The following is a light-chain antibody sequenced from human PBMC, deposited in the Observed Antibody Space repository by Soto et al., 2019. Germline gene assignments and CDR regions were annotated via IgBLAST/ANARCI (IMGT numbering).Light chain of an antibody. CDR2: GAS. J-gene: IGKJ5*01. CDR1: QSVCSNY. V-gene: IGKV3-20*01. CDR3: QQYDDSIT. Sequence: EIVLTQSPDTLSLSPGESATLSCRASQSVCSNYLAWYQQKPGRAPRLLIYGASNRATGIPDRFSGSGSGTDFTLTISRLEPEDFAVFYCQQYDDSITFGQGTRLEIE.